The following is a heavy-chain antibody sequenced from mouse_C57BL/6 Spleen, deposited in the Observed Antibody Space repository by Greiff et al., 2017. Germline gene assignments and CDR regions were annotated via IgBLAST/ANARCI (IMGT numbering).Heavy chain of an antibody. D-gene: IGHD2-4*01. CDR1: GFTFSDAW. CDR2: IRNKANNHAT. Sequence: EVKLEESGGGLVQPGGSMKLSCAASGFTFSDAWMDWVRQSPEKGLEWVAEIRNKANNHATYYAESVKGRFTISRDDSKSSVYLQMNSLRAEDTGIYYCTRFYDYDAYWYFDVWGTGTTVTVSS. CDR3: TRFYDYDAYWYFDV. V-gene: IGHV6-6*01. J-gene: IGHJ1*03.